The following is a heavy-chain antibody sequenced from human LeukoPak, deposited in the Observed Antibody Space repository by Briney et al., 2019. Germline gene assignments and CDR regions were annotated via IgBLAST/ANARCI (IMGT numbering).Heavy chain of an antibody. D-gene: IGHD3-22*01. CDR3: ARESLSLYYYDSSGSYYFDY. CDR1: GYTFTGYY. Sequence: GASVKVSCKASGYTFTGYYMHWVRQAPGQGLEWMGWINPNSGGTNYAQKFQGRVTMTRDTSISTAYMELSRLRSDDTAVYYCARESLSLYYYDSSGSYYFDYWGQGTLVTVSS. V-gene: IGHV1-2*02. CDR2: INPNSGGT. J-gene: IGHJ4*02.